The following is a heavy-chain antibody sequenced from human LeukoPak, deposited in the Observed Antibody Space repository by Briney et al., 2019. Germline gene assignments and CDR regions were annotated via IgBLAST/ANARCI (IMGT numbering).Heavy chain of an antibody. CDR3: ARMYSSSWTQYAIVI. Sequence: GASVKVSCKASGYTFTSYDINWVRQATGQGLEWMGWMNPNSGNTGYAQKFQGRVTMTRNTSISTAYMELSSLRSEDTAVYYCARMYSSSWTQYAIVISGQGTMVTVSS. J-gene: IGHJ3*02. D-gene: IGHD6-13*01. CDR2: MNPNSGNT. V-gene: IGHV1-8*01. CDR1: GYTFTSYD.